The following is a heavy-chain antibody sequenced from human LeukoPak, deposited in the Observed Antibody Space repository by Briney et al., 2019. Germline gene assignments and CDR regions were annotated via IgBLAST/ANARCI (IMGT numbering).Heavy chain of an antibody. D-gene: IGHD2-2*01. CDR1: GYTFTGYY. Sequence: ASVKVSCKASGYTFTGYYMHWVRQAPGQGLEWMGWINPNSGGTNYAQKLQGRVTMTTDTSTSTAYMELRSLRSDDTAVYYCARRRRSGSSTSCYDYWGQGTLVTVSS. CDR3: ARRRRSGSSTSCYDY. J-gene: IGHJ4*02. V-gene: IGHV1-2*02. CDR2: INPNSGGT.